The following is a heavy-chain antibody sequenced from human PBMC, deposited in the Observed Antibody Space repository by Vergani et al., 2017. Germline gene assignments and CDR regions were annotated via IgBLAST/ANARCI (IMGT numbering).Heavy chain of an antibody. CDR3: AKDSIVGADTWFDP. D-gene: IGHD1-26*01. CDR2: ISAIGVIST. Sequence: EVQLLESGGNLVQPGGSLRLSCAASGFTFTNFAMTWVRQAPGEGLQWVSSISAIGVISTYYADSVKGRFTISRDNSKSTIYLQMNSLRAEDTAVYYCAKDSIVGADTWFDPWGQGTLVTVSS. CDR1: GFTFTNFA. J-gene: IGHJ5*02. V-gene: IGHV3-23*01.